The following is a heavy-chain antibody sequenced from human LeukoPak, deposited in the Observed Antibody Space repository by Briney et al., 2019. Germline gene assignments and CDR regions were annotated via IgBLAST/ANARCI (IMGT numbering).Heavy chain of an antibody. D-gene: IGHD2-2*01. CDR3: ARDRAYCSSTSCYISAGFDP. CDR1: GGTFSSYT. J-gene: IGHJ5*02. Sequence: ASVKVSCKASGGTFSSYTISWVRQAPGQGLEWRGRIIPILGIANYAQKFQGRVTITADKSTSTAYMELSSLRSEDTAVYYCARDRAYCSSTSCYISAGFDPWGQGTLVTVSS. V-gene: IGHV1-69*04. CDR2: IIPILGIA.